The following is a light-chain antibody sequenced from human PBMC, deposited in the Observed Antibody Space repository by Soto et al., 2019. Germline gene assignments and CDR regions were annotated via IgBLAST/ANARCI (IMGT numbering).Light chain of an antibody. CDR2: DVT. J-gene: IGLJ1*01. Sequence: QSALTQPASVSGSPGQSITISCTSTSSDVGGYNSVSWYRQDPGKAPKLMIYDVTNRPSGASNRFSGSKSGNTASLTISGLQAEDEADYYCSSFTSSITYVFGTGTKVTVL. CDR3: SSFTSSITYV. CDR1: SSDVGGYNS. V-gene: IGLV2-14*01.